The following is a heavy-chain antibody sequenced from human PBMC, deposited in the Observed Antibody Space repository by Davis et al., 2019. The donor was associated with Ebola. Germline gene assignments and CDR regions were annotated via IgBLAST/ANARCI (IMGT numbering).Heavy chain of an antibody. V-gene: IGHV1-69*02. CDR2: IIPILGIA. CDR1: GGTFSSYT. D-gene: IGHD2-21*02. CDR3: ARGAHIVVVTAAEYFQH. J-gene: IGHJ1*01. Sequence: SVKVSCKASGGTFSSYTISWVRQAPGQGLEWMGRIIPILGIANYAQKFQGRVTITADKSTSTAYMELSSLKSEDTAVYYCARGAHIVVVTAAEYFQHWGQGTLVTVSS.